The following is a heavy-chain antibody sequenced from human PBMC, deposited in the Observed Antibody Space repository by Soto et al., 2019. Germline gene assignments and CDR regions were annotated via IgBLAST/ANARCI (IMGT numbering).Heavy chain of an antibody. CDR1: GFTFSSYA. J-gene: IGHJ6*02. Sequence: ESGGGVVQPGRSLRLSCAASGFTFSSYAMHWVRQAPGKGLEWVAVISYDGSNKYYADSVKGRFTISRDNSKNTQYLQMNSLRAEDTAVYYCARWGMIVLPLGMDVWGQGTTVTVSS. CDR3: ARWGMIVLPLGMDV. V-gene: IGHV3-30-3*01. D-gene: IGHD3-22*01. CDR2: ISYDGSNK.